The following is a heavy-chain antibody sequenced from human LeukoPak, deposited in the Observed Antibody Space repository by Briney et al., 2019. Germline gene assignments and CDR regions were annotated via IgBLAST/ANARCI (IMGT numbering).Heavy chain of an antibody. D-gene: IGHD6-19*01. J-gene: IGHJ4*02. CDR3: AATVAGITFDY. Sequence: GRSLRLSCAASGFTFSSYGMHWVRQAPGKGLEWVAVISYDGSNKYYADSVKGRSTISRDNSKNTLYLQMNSLRAEDTAVYYCAATVAGITFDYWGQGTLVTVSS. CDR1: GFTFSSYG. V-gene: IGHV3-30*03. CDR2: ISYDGSNK.